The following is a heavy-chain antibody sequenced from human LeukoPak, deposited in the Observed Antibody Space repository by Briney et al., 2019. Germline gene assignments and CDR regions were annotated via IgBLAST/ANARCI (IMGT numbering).Heavy chain of an antibody. CDR3: ARELLWFGERLFGY. D-gene: IGHD3-10*01. CDR1: GFTFSSYA. J-gene: IGHJ4*02. CDR2: ISYDGSNK. Sequence: GGSLRLSCAASGFTFSSYAMHWVRQAPGKGLEWVAVISYDGSNKYYADSVKGRFTISRDNSKNTLYLQMNSLRAEDTAVYYCARELLWFGERLFGYWGQGTLVTVSS. V-gene: IGHV3-30-3*01.